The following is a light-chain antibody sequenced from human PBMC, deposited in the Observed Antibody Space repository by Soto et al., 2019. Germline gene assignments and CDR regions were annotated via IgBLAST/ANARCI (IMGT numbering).Light chain of an antibody. Sequence: QSVLTQPRSVSGSPGQSVTISCTGTSSDLGAYNSVSWHQQHPGRAPKLMIYDINKRPSGVADRFSGSKSGNTASLTISGLQAEDEADYYCCSYAGKSYVFGTGTKVTVL. CDR2: DIN. CDR3: CSYAGKSYV. J-gene: IGLJ1*01. CDR1: SSDLGAYNS. V-gene: IGLV2-11*01.